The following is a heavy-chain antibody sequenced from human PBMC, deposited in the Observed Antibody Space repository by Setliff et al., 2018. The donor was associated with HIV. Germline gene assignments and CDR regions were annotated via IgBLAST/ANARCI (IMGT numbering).Heavy chain of an antibody. CDR2: ISGRGGTT. V-gene: IGHV3-23*01. Sequence: GGSLRLSCAASGFTFSSYNVNWVRQASGKGLEWVSGISGRGGTTYFADSVKGRFIISRDNSKNTLYLQMSSLRSADTAVYYCARDRGYCSGGSCLSAEYFQHWGQGTLVTVSS. J-gene: IGHJ1*01. D-gene: IGHD2-15*01. CDR1: GFTFSSYN. CDR3: ARDRGYCSGGSCLSAEYFQH.